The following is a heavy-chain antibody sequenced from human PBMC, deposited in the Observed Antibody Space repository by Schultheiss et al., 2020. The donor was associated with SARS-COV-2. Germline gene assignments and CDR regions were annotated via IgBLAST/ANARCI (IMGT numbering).Heavy chain of an antibody. CDR1: GFTFSSYS. J-gene: IGHJ4*02. CDR3: ARDRTVGRFLEWLLRPGFDY. Sequence: GGSLRLSCAASGFTFSSYSMNWVRQAPGKGLEWVSSISSSSSYIYYADSVKGRFTISRDNAKNSLYLQMNSLRAEDTAVYYCARDRTVGRFLEWLLRPGFDYWGQGTLVTVSS. D-gene: IGHD3-3*01. V-gene: IGHV3-21*01. CDR2: ISSSSSYI.